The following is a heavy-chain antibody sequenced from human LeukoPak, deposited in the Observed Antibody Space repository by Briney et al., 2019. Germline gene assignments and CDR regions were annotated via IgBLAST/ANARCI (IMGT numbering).Heavy chain of an antibody. CDR2: ISGSGGST. V-gene: IGHV3-23*01. CDR1: GFTFSSYA. CDR3: ARTTEAHSWRTRYYDYYMDV. D-gene: IGHD1-1*01. J-gene: IGHJ6*03. Sequence: PGGSLRLSCAASGFTFSSYAMSWVRQAPGKGLQWVSGISGSGGSTYYADSVKGRFTISRDNSKNTLYLQMNSLRAEDTAVYYCARTTEAHSWRTRYYDYYMDVWGKGTTVTVSS.